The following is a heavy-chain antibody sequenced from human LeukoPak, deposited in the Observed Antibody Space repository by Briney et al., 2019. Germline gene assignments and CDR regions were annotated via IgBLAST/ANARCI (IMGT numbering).Heavy chain of an antibody. CDR1: GFTFSSYG. Sequence: GGSLRLSCAASGFTFSSYGMHWVRQAPGKGLEWVAVIWYDGSNEYYADSVKGRFTISRDNSKNTLYLQMNSLRAEDTAVYYCARKGVRDHGDYYCYYGMDVWGQGTTVSVSS. CDR2: IWYDGSNE. D-gene: IGHD4-17*01. CDR3: ARKGVRDHGDYYCYYGMDV. V-gene: IGHV3-33*01. J-gene: IGHJ6*02.